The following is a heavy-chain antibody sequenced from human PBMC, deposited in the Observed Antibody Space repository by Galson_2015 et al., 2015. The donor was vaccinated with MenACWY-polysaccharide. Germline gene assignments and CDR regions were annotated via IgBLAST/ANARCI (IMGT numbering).Heavy chain of an antibody. CDR1: GFTFSSYA. CDR3: AKENPYGGNSNLFDY. D-gene: IGHD4-23*01. J-gene: IGHJ4*02. CDR2: ISGSGGST. Sequence: SLRLSCAASGFTFSSYAMSWVRQAPGKGLEWVSTISGSGGSTFHADSVKGRFTISRDNSKNTLYLQMNSLRVEDTAVFYCAKENPYGGNSNLFDYWGQGTLVTVSS. V-gene: IGHV3-23*01.